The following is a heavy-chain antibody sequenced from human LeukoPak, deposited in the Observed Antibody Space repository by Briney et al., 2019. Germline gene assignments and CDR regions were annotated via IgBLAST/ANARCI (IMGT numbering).Heavy chain of an antibody. CDR1: GGSISSYY. Sequence: SETLSLTCTVSGGSISSYYWSWIRQPPGKGLEWIGYIYYSGSTNYNPSLKSRVTISVDASKNQFSLKLSSVTAADTAVYYCARNLRGYCSSTSCYVSEFDPWGQETLVTVSS. V-gene: IGHV4-59*08. J-gene: IGHJ5*02. CDR2: IYYSGST. CDR3: ARNLRGYCSSTSCYVSEFDP. D-gene: IGHD2-2*01.